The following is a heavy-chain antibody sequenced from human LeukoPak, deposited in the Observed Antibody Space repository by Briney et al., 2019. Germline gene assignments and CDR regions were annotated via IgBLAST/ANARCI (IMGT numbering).Heavy chain of an antibody. V-gene: IGHV3-23*01. CDR3: AKLPDSSGYYYFDY. CDR2: ISGSGGST. Sequence: GGSLRLSCAASGFTFSSYAMSWVRQAPGKGPEWVSAISGSGGSTYYADSVKGRFTISRDNSKNTLYLQMNSLRAEDTAVYYCAKLPDSSGYYYFDYWGQGTLVTVSS. CDR1: GFTFSSYA. D-gene: IGHD3-22*01. J-gene: IGHJ4*02.